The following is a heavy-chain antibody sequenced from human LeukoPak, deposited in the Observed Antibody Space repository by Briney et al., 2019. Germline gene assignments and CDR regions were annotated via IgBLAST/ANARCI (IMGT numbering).Heavy chain of an antibody. CDR2: ISGSGGTT. D-gene: IGHD3-22*01. CDR1: GFTFSSYA. CDR3: AKSDSSGYFLSFDY. J-gene: IGHJ4*02. Sequence: PGGSLRLSCAASGFTFSSYAMTWVRQSPGKGLEWVSVISGSGGTTDYADSVKGRITISRDNSKNTLYLQMNSLRAEDTAVYYCAKSDSSGYFLSFDYWGQGTLVTVSS. V-gene: IGHV3-23*01.